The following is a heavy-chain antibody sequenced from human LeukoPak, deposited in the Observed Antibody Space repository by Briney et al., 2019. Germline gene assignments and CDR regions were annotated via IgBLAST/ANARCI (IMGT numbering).Heavy chain of an antibody. CDR1: GFTFSSYA. Sequence: GGSLRLSCAASGFTFSSYAMSWVRQAPGKGLEWVSAISGSGGSTYYADSVKGRFTISRDNSKNTLHLQMNGLRAEDTAVYYCATYSSSSYYYYYMDVWGKGTTVTVSS. J-gene: IGHJ6*03. CDR2: ISGSGGST. D-gene: IGHD6-13*01. V-gene: IGHV3-23*01. CDR3: ATYSSSSYYYYYMDV.